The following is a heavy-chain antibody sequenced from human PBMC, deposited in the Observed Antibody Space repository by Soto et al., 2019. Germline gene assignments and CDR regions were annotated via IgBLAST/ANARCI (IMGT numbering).Heavy chain of an antibody. CDR1: GFTFSSYG. CDR2: ISYDGSNK. CDR3: AKDRYYYDSSGYPAYFQH. Sequence: GGSLRLSCAASGFTFSSYGMHWVRQAPGKGLEWVAVISYDGSNKYYADSVKGRFTISRDNSKNTLYLQMNSLRAEDTAVYYCAKDRYYYDSSGYPAYFQHWGQGTLVTVSS. D-gene: IGHD3-22*01. J-gene: IGHJ1*01. V-gene: IGHV3-30*18.